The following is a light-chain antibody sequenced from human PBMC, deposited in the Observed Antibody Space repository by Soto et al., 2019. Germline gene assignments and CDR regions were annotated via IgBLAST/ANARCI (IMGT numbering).Light chain of an antibody. J-gene: IGLJ1*01. CDR3: SSYTSSSPDV. V-gene: IGLV2-14*01. CDR1: SSDVGGYNY. Sequence: QSALTQPASVSGSPGQSITISCTGTSSDVGGYNYVSWYQQHPGKAPKLMIYDVSNRPSGVSNRFSGSKSGNTASLTISGLQAEDEADYCCSSYTSSSPDVFGTGTKVTVL. CDR2: DVS.